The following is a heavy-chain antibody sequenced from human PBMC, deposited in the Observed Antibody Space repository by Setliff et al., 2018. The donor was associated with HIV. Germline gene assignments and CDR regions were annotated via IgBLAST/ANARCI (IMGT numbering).Heavy chain of an antibody. CDR1: GFTFSSYS. CDR2: ISNSGSFI. Sequence: GGSLRLSCAASGFTFSSYSMTWVRQAPGKGLEWVSSISNSGSFIYYADSVKGRFTISRDNAKNSLYLQMNGLRAEDTAVYYCARDPGITAKPFYFDCWGQGTLVTVSS. D-gene: IGHD1-20*01. CDR3: ARDPGITAKPFYFDC. J-gene: IGHJ4*02. V-gene: IGHV3-21*01.